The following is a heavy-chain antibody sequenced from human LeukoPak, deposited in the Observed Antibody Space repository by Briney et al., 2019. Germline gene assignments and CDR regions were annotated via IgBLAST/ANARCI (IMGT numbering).Heavy chain of an antibody. Sequence: GASVKVSCKASGFTVTGYYMHWVRQAPGQGLEWMGRINPNSGGTNYAQKFQGRVTMSRDTSISTAYMELSRLRSDDTAVYYCASGDTAINYWGQGTLVTVSS. D-gene: IGHD5-18*01. J-gene: IGHJ4*02. V-gene: IGHV1-2*06. CDR2: INPNSGGT. CDR3: ASGDTAINY. CDR1: GFTVTGYY.